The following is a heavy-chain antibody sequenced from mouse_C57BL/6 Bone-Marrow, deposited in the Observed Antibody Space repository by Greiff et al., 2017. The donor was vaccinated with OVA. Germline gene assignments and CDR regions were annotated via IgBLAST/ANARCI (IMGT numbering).Heavy chain of an antibody. D-gene: IGHD1-1*01. CDR3: ARFIYYGSSFNYFDY. CDR1: GYTFTSYW. CDR2: INPSNGGT. V-gene: IGHV1-53*01. Sequence: QVQLQQPGTELVKPGASVKLSCKASGYTFTSYWLHWVKQRPGQGLEWIGNINPSNGGTNYNEKFKSKATLTVDKSSSTAYMQLSSLTSEDSAVYYCARFIYYGSSFNYFDYWGQGTTLTVSS. J-gene: IGHJ2*01.